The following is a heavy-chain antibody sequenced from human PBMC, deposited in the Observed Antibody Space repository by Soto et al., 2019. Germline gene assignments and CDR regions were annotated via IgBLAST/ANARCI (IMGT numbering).Heavy chain of an antibody. J-gene: IGHJ1*01. Sequence: EVQLLESGGGLVQPGGSLRLSCAASGFTFSSYAMSWVRQAPGKGLEWVSAISGSGGSTYYADSVKGRFTSSRDNSKNTLYQQMNNLRAEDTAVYYCAKLPYSSGPPTIIQHWGQGTLVTLSS. V-gene: IGHV3-23*01. CDR2: ISGSGGST. CDR3: AKLPYSSGPPTIIQH. CDR1: GFTFSSYA. D-gene: IGHD6-19*01.